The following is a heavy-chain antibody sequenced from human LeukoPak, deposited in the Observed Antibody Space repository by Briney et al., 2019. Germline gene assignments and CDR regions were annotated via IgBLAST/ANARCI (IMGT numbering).Heavy chain of an antibody. CDR1: GYSFTSYW. J-gene: IGHJ6*04. CDR3: ASWDGSGSYYHYYGMDV. CDR2: IDPSDSYT. D-gene: IGHD3-10*01. Sequence: GESLKISCKGSGYSFTSYWISWVRQMPGEGLEWMGRIDPSDSYTNYSPSFQGHVTISADKSISTAYLQWSSLKASDTAMYYCASWDGSGSYYHYYGMDVWGKGTTVTVSS. V-gene: IGHV5-10-1*01.